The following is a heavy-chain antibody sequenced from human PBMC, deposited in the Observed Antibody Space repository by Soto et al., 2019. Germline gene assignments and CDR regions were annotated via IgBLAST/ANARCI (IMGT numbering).Heavy chain of an antibody. CDR3: AGHLRCFDY. CDR2: IYNSGST. Sequence: PSETLSLTCTVSGGSISSYYWSWIRRPPGKGLEWIGYIYNSGSTHSNPSLQSRVTISVDTSKNQFSLKVSSVTAADTAVYYCAGHLRCFDYWGQGTLVTVSS. V-gene: IGHV4-59*12. J-gene: IGHJ4*02. D-gene: IGHD3-3*01. CDR1: GGSISSYY.